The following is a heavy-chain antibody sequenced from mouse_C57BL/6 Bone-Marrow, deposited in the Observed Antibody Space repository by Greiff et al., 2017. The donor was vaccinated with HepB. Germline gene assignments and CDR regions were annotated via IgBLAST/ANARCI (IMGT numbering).Heavy chain of an antibody. CDR1: GYTFTSYW. D-gene: IGHD2-2*01. Sequence: EVKVVESGTVLARPGASVKMSCKTSGYTFTSYWMHWVKQRPGQGLEWIGAIYPGNSDTSYNQKFKGKAKLTAVTSASTAYMELSSLTNEDSAVYYCTRSLGIYYGYDGDYFDYWGQGTTLTVSS. J-gene: IGHJ2*01. V-gene: IGHV1-5*01. CDR2: IYPGNSDT. CDR3: TRSLGIYYGYDGDYFDY.